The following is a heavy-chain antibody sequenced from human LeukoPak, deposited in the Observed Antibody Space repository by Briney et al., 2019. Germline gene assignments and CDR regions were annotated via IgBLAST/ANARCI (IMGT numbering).Heavy chain of an antibody. CDR2: ISYDGSNK. CDR3: ARDEIVGANYFDY. J-gene: IGHJ4*02. Sequence: PGRSLRLSCAASGFTFSSYAMHWVRQAPGKGLEWVAVISYDGSNKYYADSVEGRFTISRDNSKNTLYLQMNSLRAEDTAVYYCARDEIVGANYFDYWGQGTLVTVSS. V-gene: IGHV3-30-3*01. D-gene: IGHD1-26*01. CDR1: GFTFSSYA.